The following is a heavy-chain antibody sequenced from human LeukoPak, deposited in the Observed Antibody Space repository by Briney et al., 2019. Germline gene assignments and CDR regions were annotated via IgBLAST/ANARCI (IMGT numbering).Heavy chain of an antibody. CDR1: GGSINNGNHF. D-gene: IGHD1-26*01. CDR3: ARHRAYSGSYGWFDP. J-gene: IGHJ5*02. Sequence: TSETLSLTCTVSGGSINNGNHFWTWIRQSAGKGLEWIGRIFTGGSTNYNPSLESRLTMSIDTSKNQFSLKLSSVTAADTAVYYCARHRAYSGSYGWFDPWGQGTLVTVSS. V-gene: IGHV4-61*02. CDR2: IFTGGST.